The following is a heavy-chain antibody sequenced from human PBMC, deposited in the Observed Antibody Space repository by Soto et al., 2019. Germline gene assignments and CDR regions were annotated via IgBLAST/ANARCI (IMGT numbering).Heavy chain of an antibody. J-gene: IGHJ6*02. CDR1: GYSFTSYW. D-gene: IGHD1-7*01. CDR2: IDPSDSYT. V-gene: IGHV5-10-1*01. CDR3: ARRELGDTGLTHGMDV. Sequence: GESLKISCKGSGYSFTSYWISWVRQMPGKGLEWMGRIDPSDSYTNYSPSFQGHVTISADKSISTAYLQWSSLKASDTAMYYCARRELGDTGLTHGMDVCGQGTTVTVSS.